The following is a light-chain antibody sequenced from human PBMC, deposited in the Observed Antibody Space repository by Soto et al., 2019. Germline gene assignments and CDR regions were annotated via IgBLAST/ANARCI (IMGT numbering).Light chain of an antibody. CDR2: GAS. CDR3: QQYNNSPPYT. CDR1: RSVSSN. Sequence: EIVMTQSPATLSVSPGERATLSCRASRSVSSNLAWYQQKPGQAPRLLMYGASTRATGIPARFSGSGSGTEFTLTFSSLQSEDFAVYYCQQYNNSPPYTFGHGTKLEIK. V-gene: IGKV3-15*01. J-gene: IGKJ2*01.